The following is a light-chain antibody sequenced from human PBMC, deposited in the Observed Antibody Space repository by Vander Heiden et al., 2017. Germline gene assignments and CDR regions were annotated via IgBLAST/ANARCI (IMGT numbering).Light chain of an antibody. CDR1: SSDIGNYNY. CDR2: EVR. V-gene: IGLV2-14*01. CDR3: SSDTNNSHY. J-gene: IGLJ1*01. Sequence: QSALTQPASVSGSPGQSITISCTGISSDIGNYNYVSWYQQHQGKAHKLMIYEVRNRPSGVANRFSGSKAGNTASLTIAGIQAEDEDDYYCSSDTNNSHYFGTGTKVTVL.